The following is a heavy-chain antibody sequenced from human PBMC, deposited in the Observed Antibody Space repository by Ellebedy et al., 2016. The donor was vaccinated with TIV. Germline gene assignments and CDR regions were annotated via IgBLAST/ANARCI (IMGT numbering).Heavy chain of an antibody. J-gene: IGHJ6*02. V-gene: IGHV1-58*02. D-gene: IGHD6-19*01. Sequence: ASVKVSCKPSGFTFSNSAMQWVRQARGQRPEWIGWIVAGNGNTNYAQKFRDRVIITRDRSTGTAYVEIRDLRYEDTAIYYCGAVSQSSAWYPLMDVWGLGTTVTVSS. CDR3: GAVSQSSAWYPLMDV. CDR1: GFTFSNSA. CDR2: IVAGNGNT.